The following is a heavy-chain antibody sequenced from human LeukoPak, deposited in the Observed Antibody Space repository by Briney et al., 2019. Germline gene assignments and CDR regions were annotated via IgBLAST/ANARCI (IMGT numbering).Heavy chain of an antibody. CDR1: GFTFSSYE. V-gene: IGHV3-23*01. CDR2: ISGSGGST. Sequence: GGSLRLSCAASGFTFSSYEMNWVRQAPGKGLEWVSAISGSGGSTYYADSVKGRFTISRDNSKNTLYLQMNSLRAEDTAVYYCAKDRLVYSGSYYLVGYYFDYWGQGTLVTVSS. CDR3: AKDRLVYSGSYYLVGYYFDY. D-gene: IGHD1-26*01. J-gene: IGHJ4*02.